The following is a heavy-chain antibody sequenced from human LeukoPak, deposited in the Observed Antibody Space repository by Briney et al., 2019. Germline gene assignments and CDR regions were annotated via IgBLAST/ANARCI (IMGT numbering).Heavy chain of an antibody. CDR1: GFTLSTYR. J-gene: IGHJ4*02. Sequence: PGGSLRLSCVASGFTLSTYRMHWVRQDPEKGLVWVSRIISVVSRAIYADSVKGPFTISRDIATNTLYLKMNSVRAEDAAVCNCAREAHGGTDGSYYSDYWGQGTLVTVSS. V-gene: IGHV3-74*01. CDR2: IISVVSRA. D-gene: IGHD2-15*01. CDR3: AREAHGGTDGSYYSDY.